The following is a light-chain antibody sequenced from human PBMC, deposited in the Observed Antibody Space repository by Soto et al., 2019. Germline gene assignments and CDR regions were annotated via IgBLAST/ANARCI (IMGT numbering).Light chain of an antibody. Sequence: EIVMTQSPATLSLSPGERATLSCRASQSVSSNLAWYQQKPGQAPRLLIYGASTRATGIPARFSGSRSGTEFTLTISSLQSEDFAVYYCQQYNNWPLFGPGTKVDIK. V-gene: IGKV3-15*01. CDR2: GAS. CDR3: QQYNNWPL. CDR1: QSVSSN. J-gene: IGKJ3*01.